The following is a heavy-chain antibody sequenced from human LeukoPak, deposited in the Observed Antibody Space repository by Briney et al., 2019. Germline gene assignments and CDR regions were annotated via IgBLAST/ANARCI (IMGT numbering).Heavy chain of an antibody. CDR3: ARAYSYGYFDY. CDR1: GFTFSGYW. J-gene: IGHJ4*02. Sequence: GGSLRLSCAASGFTFSGYWMSWVRQAPGKGLEWVANIKQDGSEKYYVDSVKGRFTISRDNAKNSLYLQMNSLRAEDTAVYYCARAYSYGYFDYWGQGTLVTVSS. CDR2: IKQDGSEK. V-gene: IGHV3-7*01. D-gene: IGHD5-18*01.